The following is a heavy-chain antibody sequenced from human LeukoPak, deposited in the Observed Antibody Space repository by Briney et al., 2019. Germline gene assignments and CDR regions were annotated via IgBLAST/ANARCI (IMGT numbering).Heavy chain of an antibody. J-gene: IGHJ4*02. V-gene: IGHV3-7*04. CDR1: GFTFDTYW. CDR3: ARGATVTSNPLFDC. CDR2: INQDGSEK. Sequence: HPGGSLRLSCIVSGFTFDTYWVSWVRQAPGRGLEWVATINQDGSEKSYVDSVKGRFIISRDNAKRSLYLQMSSVRAEDTAVYYCARGATVTSNPLFDCWGQGTLVTVSS. D-gene: IGHD4-17*01.